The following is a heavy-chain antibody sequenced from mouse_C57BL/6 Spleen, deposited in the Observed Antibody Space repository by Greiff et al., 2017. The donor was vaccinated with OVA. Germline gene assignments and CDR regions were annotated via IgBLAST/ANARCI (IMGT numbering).Heavy chain of an antibody. CDR2: ISYDGSN. J-gene: IGHJ2*01. D-gene: IGHD2-2*01. Sequence: EVKLQESGPGLVKPSQSLSLTCSVTGYSITSGYYWNWIRQFPGNKLEWMGYISYDGSNNYNPSLKNRITITRDTSKNQFFLKLNSVTTEDTATYYCARRGWLRRGGDYFDYWGQGTTLTVSS. CDR3: ARRGWLRRGGDYFDY. CDR1: GYSITSGYY. V-gene: IGHV3-6*01.